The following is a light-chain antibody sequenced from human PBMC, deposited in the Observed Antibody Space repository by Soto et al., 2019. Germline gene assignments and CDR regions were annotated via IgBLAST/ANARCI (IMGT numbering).Light chain of an antibody. CDR3: QQYSSYPRT. CDR2: AAS. CDR1: QGISSY. V-gene: IGKV1-8*01. Sequence: IPNTHYPNPTPSSTRNRVHLPFRASQGISSYLAWYQQKPGKAPKLLIYAASTLQSGVPSRFSGSGSGTDFTLTISCLQSEDFATYCSQQYSSYPRTFGQVTKADI. J-gene: IGKJ1*01.